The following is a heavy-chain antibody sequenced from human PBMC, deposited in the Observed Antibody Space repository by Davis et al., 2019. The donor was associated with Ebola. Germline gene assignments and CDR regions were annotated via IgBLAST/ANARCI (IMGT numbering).Heavy chain of an antibody. J-gene: IGHJ4*02. D-gene: IGHD3-3*01. CDR1: GFTFSSYG. Sequence: PGGSLRLSCAASGFTFSSYGMHWVRQAPGKGLEWVAVISYDGSNKYYADSVKGRFTISRDNSKNTLYLQMNSLRAEDTAVYYCAKGLRFLEWLLDYWGQGTLVTVSS. V-gene: IGHV3-30*18. CDR2: ISYDGSNK. CDR3: AKGLRFLEWLLDY.